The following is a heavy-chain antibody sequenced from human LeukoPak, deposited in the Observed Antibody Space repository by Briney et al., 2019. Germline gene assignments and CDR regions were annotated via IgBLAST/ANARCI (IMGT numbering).Heavy chain of an antibody. CDR2: INGDGDT. CDR1: GFTLSRHA. D-gene: IGHD5-24*01. CDR3: AKGSSDGF. V-gene: IGHV3-23*01. Sequence: PGGSLRLSCAASGFTLSRHAMNWVRQAPGKGLEWVSVINGDGDTYYADSVRGRFTISRDNSKNTLFLQMNSLRAEDTAVYYCAKGSSDGFWGQGILVTVSS. J-gene: IGHJ4*02.